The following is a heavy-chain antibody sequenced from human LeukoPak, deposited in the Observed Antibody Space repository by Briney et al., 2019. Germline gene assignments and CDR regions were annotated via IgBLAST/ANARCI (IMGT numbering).Heavy chain of an antibody. V-gene: IGHV1-2*02. CDR2: INPNSGGT. J-gene: IGHJ5*02. D-gene: IGHD2-2*02. CDR3: ARVVPAAIWFDP. CDR1: GYTFTGYY. Sequence: GASVKVCCKASGYTFTGYYMHWVRQARGPGLEWMGWINPNSGGTNYAQKFQGRVTMTRDTSISTAYMELSRLRSDDTALYYCARVVPAAIWFDPWGQGTLVTVSS.